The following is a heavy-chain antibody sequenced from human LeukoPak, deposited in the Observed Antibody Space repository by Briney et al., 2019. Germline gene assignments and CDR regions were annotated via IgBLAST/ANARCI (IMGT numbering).Heavy chain of an antibody. D-gene: IGHD3-22*01. CDR1: GFTFSSYA. CDR3: ARAPYYDSSGYYDC. Sequence: GGSLRLSCAASGFTFSSYAMHWVRQAPGKGLEWVAVIGYDGSNKYYADSVKGRFTISRDNSKNTLYLQMNSLRAEDTAVYYCARAPYYDSSGYYDCWGQGTLVTVSS. V-gene: IGHV3-30*04. CDR2: IGYDGSNK. J-gene: IGHJ4*02.